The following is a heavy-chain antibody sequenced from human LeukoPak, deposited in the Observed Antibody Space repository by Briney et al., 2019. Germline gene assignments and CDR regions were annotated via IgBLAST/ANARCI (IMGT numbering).Heavy chain of an antibody. Sequence: ASVKVSCKASGFTFTSSAIQWVRQARGQRLEWIGWIVVGSGNTNYAQKFQERITITRDMSTSTAYMELSSLRSEDTAVYYCAREELTYDSSGYFSSRYFDYWGQGTLVTVSS. J-gene: IGHJ4*02. V-gene: IGHV1-58*02. CDR2: IVVGSGNT. CDR3: AREELTYDSSGYFSSRYFDY. D-gene: IGHD3-22*01. CDR1: GFTFTSSA.